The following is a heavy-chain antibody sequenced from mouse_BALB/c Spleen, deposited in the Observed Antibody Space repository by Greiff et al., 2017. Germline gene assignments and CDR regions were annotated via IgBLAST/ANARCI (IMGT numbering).Heavy chain of an antibody. Sequence: EVQLVESGGGLVKPGGSLKLSCAASGFTFSSYAMSWVRQSPEKRLEWVAEISSGGSYTYYPDTVTGRFTISRDNAKNTLYLEMSSLRSEDTAMYYCAREDGNYPNYYAMDYWGQGTSVTVSS. J-gene: IGHJ4*01. CDR2: ISSGGSYT. CDR1: GFTFSSYA. V-gene: IGHV5-9-4*01. CDR3: AREDGNYPNYYAMDY. D-gene: IGHD2-1*01.